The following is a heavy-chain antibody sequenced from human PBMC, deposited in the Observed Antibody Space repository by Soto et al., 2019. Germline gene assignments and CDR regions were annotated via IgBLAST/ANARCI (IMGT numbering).Heavy chain of an antibody. CDR3: ARDMQQLVRYYYYYGMDV. D-gene: IGHD6-13*01. CDR2: ISYDGSNK. Sequence: GGSLRLSCAASGFTFSSYAMHWVRQAPGKGLEWVAVISYDGSNKYYADSVKGRFTISRDNSKNTLYLQMNSLRAEDTAVYYCARDMQQLVRYYYYYGMDVWGQGTTVTVSS. J-gene: IGHJ6*02. CDR1: GFTFSSYA. V-gene: IGHV3-30-3*01.